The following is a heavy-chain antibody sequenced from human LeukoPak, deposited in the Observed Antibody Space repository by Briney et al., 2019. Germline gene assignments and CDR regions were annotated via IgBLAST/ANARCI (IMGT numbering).Heavy chain of an antibody. D-gene: IGHD5-18*01. CDR2: ISSSSSYI. J-gene: IGHJ4*02. CDR1: GFTFSSYW. CDR3: ARASVDTAMAPDY. V-gene: IGHV3-21*01. Sequence: GGSLRLSCAASGFTFSSYWMSWVRQAPGKGLEWVSSISSSSSYIYYADSVKGRFTISRDNAKNSLYLQMNSLRAEDTAVYYCARASVDTAMAPDYWGQGTLVTVSS.